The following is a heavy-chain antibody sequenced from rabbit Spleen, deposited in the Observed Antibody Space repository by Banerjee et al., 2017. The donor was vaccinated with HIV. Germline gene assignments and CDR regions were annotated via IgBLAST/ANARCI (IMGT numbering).Heavy chain of an antibody. D-gene: IGHD1-1*01. J-gene: IGHJ4*01. CDR2: IYAGSGLT. V-gene: IGHV1S40*01. Sequence: QSLEESGGDLVKPGASLTLTCTASGFSFSNSYYMCWVRQAPEKGLEGIGCIYAGSGLTNYATWAKGRFTISKTSSTSVTLQLTSLTAADTATYFCARAGASGGVDFKLWGPGTLVTVS. CDR1: GFSFSNSYY. CDR3: ARAGASGGVDFKL.